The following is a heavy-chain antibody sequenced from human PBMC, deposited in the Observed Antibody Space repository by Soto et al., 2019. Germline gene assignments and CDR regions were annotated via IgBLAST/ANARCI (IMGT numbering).Heavy chain of an antibody. CDR3: ARVHYGGKGQHSWFDP. CDR2: IIPIFGTA. J-gene: IGHJ5*02. D-gene: IGHD4-17*01. Sequence: SVKVSCKASGGTFSSYAISWVRQAPGQGLEWMGGIIPIFGTANYAQKFQGRVTITADESTSTAYMELSSLRSEDTAVYYCARVHYGGKGQHSWFDPWGQGTLVTVSS. CDR1: GGTFSSYA. V-gene: IGHV1-69*13.